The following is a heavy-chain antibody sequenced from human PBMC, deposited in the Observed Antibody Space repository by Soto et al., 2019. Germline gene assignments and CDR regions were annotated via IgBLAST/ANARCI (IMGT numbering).Heavy chain of an antibody. J-gene: IGHJ5*02. CDR3: ARAISGYVT. D-gene: IGHD5-12*01. CDR2: INTGNGNT. Sequence: VSCKASGITFSTYAIHLVRQAPGQSLEWMGWINTGNGNTRYSQNFQGRVTLTRDTSASTAYMDLSSLRSEDTSIYYCARAISGYVTWGQGTLVTVSS. CDR1: GITFSTYA. V-gene: IGHV1-3*04.